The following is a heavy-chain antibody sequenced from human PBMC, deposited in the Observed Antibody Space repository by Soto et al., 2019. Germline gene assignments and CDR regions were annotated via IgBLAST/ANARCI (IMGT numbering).Heavy chain of an antibody. CDR3: ARGRGDGYNQNWYFDL. D-gene: IGHD3-10*01. V-gene: IGHV4-34*01. J-gene: IGHJ2*01. Sequence: QVHLQQWGAGLLKPSETLSLTCAVYGGSFSGYYWSWIRQPPGKGLDWIGEINNGGSSNYNPSLKSRGSMSVGTSNNQFSLKLTSVTAADTAVYYCARGRGDGYNQNWYFDLWGRGTLVTVSS. CDR1: GGSFSGYY. CDR2: INNGGSS.